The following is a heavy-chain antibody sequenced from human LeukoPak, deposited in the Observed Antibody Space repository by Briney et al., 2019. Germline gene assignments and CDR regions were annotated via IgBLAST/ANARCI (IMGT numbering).Heavy chain of an antibody. V-gene: IGHV4-59*01. J-gene: IGHJ5*02. CDR3: ARSPPYCSSPGCYIGWFDP. CDR2: IYYSGST. Sequence: SETVSLTCTVSGGSISGYYWNWIRQPPGKGLEWIGFIYYSGSTNYNPSLKSRVTISVDTSKNQFSLKLSSVTAADTAVYYCARSPPYCSSPGCYIGWFDPWGQGTLVTVSS. D-gene: IGHD2-2*02. CDR1: GGSISGYY.